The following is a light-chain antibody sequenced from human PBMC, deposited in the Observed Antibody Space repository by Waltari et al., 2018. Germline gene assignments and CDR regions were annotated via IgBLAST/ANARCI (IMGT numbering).Light chain of an antibody. Sequence: QSALTQPASVSGSPGQSITISCTGTSSDVGSYNLVSWYQQHPGKAPKLMYYEGSKRPSGVSNRFPGAKSGNTASLTISGLRAEDEADYYCCSYAGSSSWVFGGGTKLTVL. CDR3: CSYAGSSSWV. CDR2: EGS. V-gene: IGLV2-23*01. CDR1: SSDVGSYNL. J-gene: IGLJ3*02.